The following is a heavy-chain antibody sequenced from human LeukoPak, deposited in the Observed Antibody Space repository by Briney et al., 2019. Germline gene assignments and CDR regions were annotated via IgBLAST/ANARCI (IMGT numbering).Heavy chain of an antibody. CDR1: GGSFSGYY. V-gene: IGHV4-34*01. D-gene: IGHD4-23*01. CDR2: INHSGST. J-gene: IGHJ4*02. Sequence: SETLSLTCAVYGGSFSGYYWSWIRQPPGKGLEWIGEINHSGSTNYNPSLKSRVTISVDTSKNQFSLKLSSVTAADTAVYYCARGDYGGLIDYWGQGTLVTVSS. CDR3: ARGDYGGLIDY.